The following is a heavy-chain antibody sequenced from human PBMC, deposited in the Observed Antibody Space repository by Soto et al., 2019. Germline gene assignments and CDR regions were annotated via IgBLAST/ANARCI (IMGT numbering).Heavy chain of an antibody. J-gene: IGHJ3*02. D-gene: IGHD3-3*01. Sequence: QVQLVQSGAEVKKPGSSVKVSCTASGGTFSSYAISWVRQAPGQGLEWMGGIIPIFGTANYAQKFQGRVTITADESTSTAYMELSSLRSEDTAMYYCAIVFGVVIAVDDAFDIWGQGTMVTVSS. CDR2: IIPIFGTA. V-gene: IGHV1-69*01. CDR1: GGTFSSYA. CDR3: AIVFGVVIAVDDAFDI.